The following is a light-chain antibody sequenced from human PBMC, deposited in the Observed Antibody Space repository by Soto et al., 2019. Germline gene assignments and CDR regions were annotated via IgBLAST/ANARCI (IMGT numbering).Light chain of an antibody. CDR1: SSDLGGYNY. CDR3: SSYTSSSTYVV. CDR2: DVS. V-gene: IGLV2-14*01. J-gene: IGLJ2*01. Sequence: QSALTQPASVSGSPGQSITISCTGTSSDLGGYNYVSWYQQHPGKAPKLMIYDVSNRPSGVSNRFSGSKSGNTASLTISGLQAEEEADYYCSSYTSSSTYVVFGGGTQLTVL.